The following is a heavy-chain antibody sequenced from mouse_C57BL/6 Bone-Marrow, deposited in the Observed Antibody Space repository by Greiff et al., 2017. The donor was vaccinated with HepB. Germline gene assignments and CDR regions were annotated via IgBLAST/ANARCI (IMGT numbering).Heavy chain of an antibody. Sequence: VQLVESGAELVRPGASVKLSCKASGYTFTDYYINWVKQRPGQGLEWIARIYPGSGNTYYNEKFKGKATLTAEKSSSTAYMQLSSLTSEDSAVYFCARANGSSYEFAYWGQGTLVTVSA. CDR1: GYTFTDYY. CDR3: ARANGSSYEFAY. V-gene: IGHV1-76*01. J-gene: IGHJ3*01. CDR2: IYPGSGNT. D-gene: IGHD1-1*01.